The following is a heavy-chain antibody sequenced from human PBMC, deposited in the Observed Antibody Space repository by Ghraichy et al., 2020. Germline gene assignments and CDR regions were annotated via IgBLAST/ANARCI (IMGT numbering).Heavy chain of an antibody. V-gene: IGHV4-34*01. CDR2: INHSGST. CDR3: ARNKLELPIWRQKNNWFDP. Sequence: SETLSLTCAVYGGSFSGYYWSWIRQPPGKGLEWIGEINHSGSTNYNPSLKSRVTISVDTSKNQFSLKLSSVTAADTAVYYCARNKLELPIWRQKNNWFDPWGQGTLVTVSS. CDR1: GGSFSGYY. J-gene: IGHJ5*02. D-gene: IGHD1-7*01.